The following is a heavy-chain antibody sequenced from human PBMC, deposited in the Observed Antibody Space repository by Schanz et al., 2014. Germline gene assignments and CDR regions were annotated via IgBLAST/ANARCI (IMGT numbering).Heavy chain of an antibody. Sequence: QVQLVQSGAEVRKPGASVRVSCKASGYSFAAFFIHWVRQAPGQGLEWMGWINPNSGGTNYAQKFTGRVTMTRDTSISTAYMELTRLKSDDTAVYYCARDPPHILTGYYGFDFWGQGTLVTVSS. D-gene: IGHD3-9*01. CDR1: GYSFAAFF. CDR2: INPNSGGT. J-gene: IGHJ4*02. V-gene: IGHV1-2*02. CDR3: ARDPPHILTGYYGFDF.